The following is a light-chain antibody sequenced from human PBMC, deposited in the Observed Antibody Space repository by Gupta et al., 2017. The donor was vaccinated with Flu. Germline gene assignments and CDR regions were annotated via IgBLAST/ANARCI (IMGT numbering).Light chain of an antibody. J-gene: IGLJ3*02. CDR1: GGSIASNY. CDR2: EDN. V-gene: IGLV6-57*03. CDR3: QSEDSSTQV. Sequence: NFMLPQPHSVSESPWTTVTFSCTRSGGSIASNYEQWYQQRPGSAPTTVIFEDNRRPSGVPDRFSGSIESSSNSAALTISGLKTEDEDDYYCQSEDSSTQVFGGGTKLTVL.